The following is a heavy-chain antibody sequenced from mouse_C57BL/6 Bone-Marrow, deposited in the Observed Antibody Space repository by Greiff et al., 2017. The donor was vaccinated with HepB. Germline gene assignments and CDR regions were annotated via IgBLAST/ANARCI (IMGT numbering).Heavy chain of an antibody. V-gene: IGHV7-3*01. CDR3: ARDLITTVGEDAMDY. J-gene: IGHJ4*01. D-gene: IGHD1-1*01. CDR2: IRNKANGYTT. CDR1: GFTFTDYY. Sequence: EVKLVESGGGLVQPGGSLSLSCAASGFTFTDYYMSWVRQPPGKALEWLGFIRNKANGYTTEYSASVKGRFTISRDNSQSILYLQMNALRAEDSATYYCARDLITTVGEDAMDYWGQGTSVTVSS.